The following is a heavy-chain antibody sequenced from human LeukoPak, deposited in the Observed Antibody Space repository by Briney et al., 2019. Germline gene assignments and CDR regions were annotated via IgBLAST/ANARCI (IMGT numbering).Heavy chain of an antibody. CDR1: GLTFSSYA. CDR3: AKDDDP. Sequence: GGSLRLSCAASGLTFSSYAMNWVRQAPGKGLEWVATITSSGGSTYYADSVKGRFTISRDNSKNTLYLQMNSLRAEDTALYYCAKDDDPWGQGTLVTVSS. V-gene: IGHV3-23*01. J-gene: IGHJ5*02. CDR2: ITSSGGST.